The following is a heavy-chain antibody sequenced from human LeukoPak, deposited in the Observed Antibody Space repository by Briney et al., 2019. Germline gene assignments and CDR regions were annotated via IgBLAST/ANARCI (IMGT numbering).Heavy chain of an antibody. CDR3: ARDSSGWYSGPHNY. CDR2: INWNGGST. Sequence: GGSLRLSCAASGFTFDDYGMSWVRQAPGKGLEWVSGINWNGGSTGYADSVKGRFTISRDNAKNSLYLQMNSLRAEDTAVYYCARDSSGWYSGPHNYWGQGTLVTVSS. V-gene: IGHV3-20*04. J-gene: IGHJ4*02. CDR1: GFTFDDYG. D-gene: IGHD6-19*01.